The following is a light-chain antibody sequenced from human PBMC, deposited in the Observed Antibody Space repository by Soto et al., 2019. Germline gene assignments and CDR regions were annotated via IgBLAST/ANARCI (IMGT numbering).Light chain of an antibody. Sequence: EIVLTQSPGTLSLSPGERATLSCRPSESVSSIYLAWFQQKPGQAPRLLIYGASSRVTGIPDRFSGSGSGTDFTLTISRLEPEDFAVYYCQQYGSSGTFGQGTKVDIK. J-gene: IGKJ1*01. CDR1: ESVSSIY. CDR3: QQYGSSGT. V-gene: IGKV3-20*01. CDR2: GAS.